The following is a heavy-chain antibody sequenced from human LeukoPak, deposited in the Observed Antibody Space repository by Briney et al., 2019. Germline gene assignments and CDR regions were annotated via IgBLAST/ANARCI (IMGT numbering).Heavy chain of an antibody. CDR1: GYTSTSYG. CDR3: AGLIPTGTTHWFDP. J-gene: IGHJ5*02. D-gene: IGHD1-1*01. CDR2: ISAYNGNT. V-gene: IGHV1-18*04. Sequence: GASVKVSCKASGYTSTSYGISWVRQAPGQGLEWVGWISAYNGNTNYAQKLQGRVTMTTDTSTSTAYMELRSLRSDDTAVYYCAGLIPTGTTHWFDPWGQGTLVTVSS.